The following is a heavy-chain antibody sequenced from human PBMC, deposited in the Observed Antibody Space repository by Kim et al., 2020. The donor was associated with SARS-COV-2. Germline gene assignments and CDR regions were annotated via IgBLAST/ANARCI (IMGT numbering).Heavy chain of an antibody. CDR1: GYTFTGYY. J-gene: IGHJ6*02. D-gene: IGHD1-26*01. Sequence: ASVKVSCKASGYTFTGYYMHWVRQAPGQGLEWMGRINPNSGGTNYAQKFQGRVTMTRDTSISTAYMELSRLRSDDTAVYYCARDKWEVMFGLDVWGQGTTVTVSS. CDR2: INPNSGGT. V-gene: IGHV1-2*06. CDR3: ARDKWEVMFGLDV.